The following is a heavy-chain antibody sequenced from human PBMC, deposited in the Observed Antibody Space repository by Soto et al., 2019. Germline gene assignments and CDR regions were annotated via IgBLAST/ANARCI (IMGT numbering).Heavy chain of an antibody. J-gene: IGHJ6*02. D-gene: IGHD3-10*01. CDR1: GFTFTTST. Sequence: ASVKVSCKASGFTFTTSTVHWVRQARGHRLEWIGWIVVGNGNTNYALKFQERVTITRDMSTSTAYMELSSLRSEDTAVYYCAAESKLWFGEFHGLDVWGQGTTVTVSS. V-gene: IGHV1-58*01. CDR2: IVVGNGNT. CDR3: AAESKLWFGEFHGLDV.